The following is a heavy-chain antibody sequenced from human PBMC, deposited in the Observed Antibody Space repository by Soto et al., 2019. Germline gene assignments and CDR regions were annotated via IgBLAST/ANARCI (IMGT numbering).Heavy chain of an antibody. Sequence: PGGSLRLSCAASGFTFSSYGMHWVRQAPGKGLEWVAVISYDGSNKYYADSVKGRFTISRDNSKNTLYLQMSSLRAEDTAVYYCAKNFPYGGNWYLDLWGRGTLVIVSS. CDR2: ISYDGSNK. D-gene: IGHD4-17*01. V-gene: IGHV3-30*18. J-gene: IGHJ2*01. CDR1: GFTFSSYG. CDR3: AKNFPYGGNWYLDL.